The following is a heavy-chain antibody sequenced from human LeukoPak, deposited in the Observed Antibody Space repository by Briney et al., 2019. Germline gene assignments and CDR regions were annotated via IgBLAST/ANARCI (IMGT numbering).Heavy chain of an antibody. CDR3: ANRRCTGTSCYLDY. J-gene: IGHJ4*02. CDR1: GFTFSNYA. D-gene: IGHD2-2*01. V-gene: IGHV3-23*01. Sequence: GSLRLSCAASGFTFSNYAMSWVRQAPGKGLEWVSAITGSGDTTYYADSVKGRFATSRDNSKHTVYLQMNSLRAEDTAVYYCANRRCTGTSCYLDYWGQGTLVTVSS. CDR2: ITGSGDTT.